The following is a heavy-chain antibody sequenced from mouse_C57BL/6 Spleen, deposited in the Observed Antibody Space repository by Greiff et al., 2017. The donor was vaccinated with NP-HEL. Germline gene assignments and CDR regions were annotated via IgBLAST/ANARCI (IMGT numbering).Heavy chain of an antibody. CDR1: GYTFTDYY. V-gene: IGHV1-26*01. D-gene: IGHD1-1*01. CDR2: INPNNGGT. J-gene: IGHJ1*03. CDR3: APHYYGSSYDWYFDV. Sequence: VQLQQSGPELVKPGASVKISCKASGYTFTDYYLNWVKQSHGKSLEWIGDINPNNGGTSYNQKFKGKATLTVDKSSSTAYMELRSLTSEDSAVYYCAPHYYGSSYDWYFDVWGTGTTVTVSS.